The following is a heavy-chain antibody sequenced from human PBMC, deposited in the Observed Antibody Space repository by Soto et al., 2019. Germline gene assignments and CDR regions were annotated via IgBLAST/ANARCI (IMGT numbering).Heavy chain of an antibody. CDR1: GFSLSTTGVG. CDR3: AHSASVPCCYDFDY. Sequence: KESGPTLVKPTQTLTLTCTFSGFSLSTTGVGVGWIRQPPGKALEWLALIYWNDDRRYSPSLKSRLTITTDTSKNQVVLTMTNMDPVDTATYYCAHSASVPCCYDFDYWGQGTLVTVSS. D-gene: IGHD1-26*01. J-gene: IGHJ4*02. CDR2: IYWNDDR. V-gene: IGHV2-5*01.